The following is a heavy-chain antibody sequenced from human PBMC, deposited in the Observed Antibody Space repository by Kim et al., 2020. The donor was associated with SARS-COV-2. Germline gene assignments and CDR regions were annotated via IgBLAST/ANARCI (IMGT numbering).Heavy chain of an antibody. J-gene: IGHJ6*03. Sequence: SETLSLTCTVSGGSISSSSYYWGWIRQPPGKGLEWIGSIYYSGSTYYDPSLKSRATISVDTSNNQFSLMLSSVTAADTAVYYCARHEIVLRFLEWLPYYMGVWGKGTTVTVSS. D-gene: IGHD3-3*01. V-gene: IGHV4-39*01. CDR1: GGSISSSSYY. CDR3: ARHEIVLRFLEWLPYYMGV. CDR2: IYYSGST.